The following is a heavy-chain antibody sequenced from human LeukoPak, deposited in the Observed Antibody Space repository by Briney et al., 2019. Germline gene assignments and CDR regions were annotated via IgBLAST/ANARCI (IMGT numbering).Heavy chain of an antibody. Sequence: ASVKVSCKASGYTFTGYYMHWVRQAPGQGLEWMGWINPNSGGTNYAQKFQGRVTMTRDTSVSTAYMELSRLRSDDTAVYYCARDGAGITMVRLNWFDPWGQGTLVTVSS. D-gene: IGHD3-10*01. J-gene: IGHJ5*02. CDR1: GYTFTGYY. V-gene: IGHV1-2*02. CDR2: INPNSGGT. CDR3: ARDGAGITMVRLNWFDP.